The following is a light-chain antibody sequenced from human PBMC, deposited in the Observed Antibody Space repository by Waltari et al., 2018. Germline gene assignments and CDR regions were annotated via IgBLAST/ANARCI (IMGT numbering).Light chain of an antibody. CDR3: QSFDTSLSGGVV. Sequence: QSVLTQPPSVSGAPGQRVTISCPGSSTNIGAGHDVPWYQDFPGAAPKLLIYGNNNRPSGVPDRFSGSKSGTSASLAITGLQAEDEAHYYCQSFDTSLSGGVVFGGGTKVTVL. J-gene: IGLJ2*01. V-gene: IGLV1-40*01. CDR1: STNIGAGHD. CDR2: GNN.